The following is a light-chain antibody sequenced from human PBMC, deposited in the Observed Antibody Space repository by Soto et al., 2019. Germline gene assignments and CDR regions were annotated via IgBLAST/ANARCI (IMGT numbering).Light chain of an antibody. Sequence: DIQMTQSPSTLSGSVGDRVTITCRASQTISSWLAWYQQKPGKAPKLLIYDASNLETGVPSRFSGSGSGTDFSFSISSLQPEDIGTYYCQQYDDLHITCGQGTRLEIK. V-gene: IGKV1-33*01. J-gene: IGKJ5*01. CDR1: QTISSW. CDR2: DAS. CDR3: QQYDDLHIT.